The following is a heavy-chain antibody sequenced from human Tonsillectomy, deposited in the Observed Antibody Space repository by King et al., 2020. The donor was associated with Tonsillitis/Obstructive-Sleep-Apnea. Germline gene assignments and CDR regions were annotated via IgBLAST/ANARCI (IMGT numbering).Heavy chain of an antibody. CDR2: IYWDDDK. J-gene: IGHJ5*02. V-gene: IGHV2-5*02. Sequence: QVTLKESGPTLVKPTQTLTLTCTFSGFSLSTSGVGVGWIRQPPGKALEWLALIYWDDDKRYSPSLKSRLTITKDTSKNQVVLTMTNMDPVDTATYYCAREYYDFGSGSYWFDPWGQGTLVTVSS. CDR3: AREYYDFGSGSYWFDP. CDR1: GFSLSTSGVG. D-gene: IGHD3-3*01.